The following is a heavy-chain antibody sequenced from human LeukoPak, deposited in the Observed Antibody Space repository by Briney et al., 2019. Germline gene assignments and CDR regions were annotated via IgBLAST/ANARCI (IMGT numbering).Heavy chain of an antibody. CDR3: AISNDYGENDAFDI. D-gene: IGHD4-17*01. J-gene: IGHJ3*02. CDR1: GFTFSSYS. Sequence: GGSLRLSCAASGFTFSSYSMNWVRQAPGKGLEWVSYISSSGSTIYYADSVKGRFTISRDNAKNSLYLQMNSLRAEDTAVYYCAISNDYGENDAFDIWGQGTMVTVSS. V-gene: IGHV3-48*04. CDR2: ISSSGSTI.